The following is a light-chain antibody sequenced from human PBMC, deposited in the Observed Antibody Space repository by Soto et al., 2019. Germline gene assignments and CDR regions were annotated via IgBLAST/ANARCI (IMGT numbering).Light chain of an antibody. Sequence: QSVLTQPASVSGSPGQSITISCTGTSSDVGGYNYVSWYQQHPGKAPKLMIYDVSNRPSGVSNRFSGSKSGNTASLTISGLQAEDEADYSCSSYTSSSTPVVFGGGTQLTV. CDR2: DVS. CDR3: SSYTSSSTPVV. V-gene: IGLV2-14*01. J-gene: IGLJ2*01. CDR1: SSDVGGYNY.